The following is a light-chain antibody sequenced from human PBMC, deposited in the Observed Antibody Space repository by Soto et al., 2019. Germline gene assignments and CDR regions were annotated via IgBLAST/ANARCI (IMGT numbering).Light chain of an antibody. CDR2: DNN. J-gene: IGLJ2*01. CDR3: GACDDSLSAV. Sequence: QSVLTQPPSVSAAPGQKVTISCSGSNSNIGNNYVSWYQQLPGTAPKLLIYDNNKRPSGIPDRFSGSKSGTSATLGITGLQTGDEADYYCGACDDSLSAVFGGGTKLTVL. V-gene: IGLV1-51*01. CDR1: NSNIGNNY.